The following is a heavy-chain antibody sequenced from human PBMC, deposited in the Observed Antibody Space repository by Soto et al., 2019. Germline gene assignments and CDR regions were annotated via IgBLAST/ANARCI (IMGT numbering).Heavy chain of an antibody. V-gene: IGHV1-2*02. CDR1: GYTFTGYY. Sequence: ASVKVSCKASGYTFTGYYMHWVRQAPGQGLEWMGWINPNSGGTNYAQKFQGRVTMTRDTSISTAYTELSRLRSDDTAVYYCARGRNRIVATNAPYNWFDPWGQGTLVTVSS. J-gene: IGHJ5*02. D-gene: IGHD5-12*01. CDR2: INPNSGGT. CDR3: ARGRNRIVATNAPYNWFDP.